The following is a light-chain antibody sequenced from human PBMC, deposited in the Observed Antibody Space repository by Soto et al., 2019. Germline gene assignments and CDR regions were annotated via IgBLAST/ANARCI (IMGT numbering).Light chain of an antibody. V-gene: IGKV4-1*01. CDR3: QQYYSSPLT. CDR1: QSVLYSSNNKNY. Sequence: DIVMNQALYSLAVSLGGRATIKCTHSQSVLYSSNNKNYLAWYQQKPGQPTKLLIYWASTRESGVPDRFSGSGSGTDFTLNISSLQAEDVAAYYCQQYYSSPLTFGEGPKVDI. J-gene: IGKJ4*02. CDR2: WAS.